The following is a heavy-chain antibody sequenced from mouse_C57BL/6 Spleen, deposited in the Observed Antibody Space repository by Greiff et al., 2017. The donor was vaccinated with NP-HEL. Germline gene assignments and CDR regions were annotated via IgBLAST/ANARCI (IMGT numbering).Heavy chain of an antibody. CDR2: IDPETGGT. V-gene: IGHV1-15*01. CDR1: GYTFTDYE. D-gene: IGHD2-3*01. Sequence: QVQLKQSGAELVRPGASVTLSCKASGYTFTDYEMHWVKQTPVHGLEWIGAIDPETGGTAYNQKFKGKAILTADKSSSTAYMELRSLTSEDSAVYYCTPYDGYYVYYAMDYWGQGTSVTVSS. CDR3: TPYDGYYVYYAMDY. J-gene: IGHJ4*01.